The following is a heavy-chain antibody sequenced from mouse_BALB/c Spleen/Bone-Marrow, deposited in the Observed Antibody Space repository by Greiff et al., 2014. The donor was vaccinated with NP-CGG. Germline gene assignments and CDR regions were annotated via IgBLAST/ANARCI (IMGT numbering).Heavy chain of an antibody. V-gene: IGHV3-6*02. Sequence: VQLKESGPGLVKPSQSLSLTCSVTGYSITSGYYWNWIRQFPGNKLEWMGYISYDGSNNYNPSLKNRISITRDTSKNQFFLKLNSVTTEDTATYYCARRKGVDYWGQGTSVTVSS. CDR3: ARRKGVDY. CDR2: ISYDGSN. CDR1: GYSITSGYY. J-gene: IGHJ4*01.